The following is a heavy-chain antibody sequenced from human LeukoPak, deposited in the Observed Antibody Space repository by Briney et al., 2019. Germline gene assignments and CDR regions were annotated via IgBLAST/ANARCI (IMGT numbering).Heavy chain of an antibody. J-gene: IGHJ6*03. CDR1: GFTFSSYG. D-gene: IGHD4-23*01. V-gene: IGHV3-23*01. CDR2: ISGSGGST. Sequence: GGSLRLSCAASGFTFSSYGMSWVRQAPGKGLEWVSAISGSGGSTYYADSVKGRFTISRDNSKNTLYLQMNSLRAEDTAVYYCAKALRPPPFYGGNRYYYYYYMDVWGKGTTVTISS. CDR3: AKALRPPPFYGGNRYYYYYYMDV.